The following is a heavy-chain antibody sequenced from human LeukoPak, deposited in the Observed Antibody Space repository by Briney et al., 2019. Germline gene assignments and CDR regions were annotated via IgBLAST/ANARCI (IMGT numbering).Heavy chain of an antibody. Sequence: PGGSLRLSREASGFTFSSYAMSWVRQVPGRGLEWVSAISGSGGNTYYGDSVKGRFTITRDNSENTLYLQMNSLRAEDTAVYYCAKNFGSGSYYNYFDYWGQGTLVTVSS. V-gene: IGHV3-23*01. CDR1: GFTFSSYA. CDR3: AKNFGSGSYYNYFDY. D-gene: IGHD3-10*01. J-gene: IGHJ4*02. CDR2: ISGSGGNT.